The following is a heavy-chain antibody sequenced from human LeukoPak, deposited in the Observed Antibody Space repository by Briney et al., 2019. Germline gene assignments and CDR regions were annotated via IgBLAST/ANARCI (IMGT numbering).Heavy chain of an antibody. CDR1: GFPFTDAW. CDR3: ARGRRYCSSSSCSARFDY. J-gene: IGHJ4*02. V-gene: IGHV3-7*01. Sequence: PGGSLRLSCAASGFPFTDAWMTWVRQAPGKGLEWVANMKQDGSEKYYVDSVKGRFTISRDNAKNSLYLQMNSLRAEDTAVYYCARGRRYCSSSSCSARFDYWGQGTLVTVSS. D-gene: IGHD2-2*01. CDR2: MKQDGSEK.